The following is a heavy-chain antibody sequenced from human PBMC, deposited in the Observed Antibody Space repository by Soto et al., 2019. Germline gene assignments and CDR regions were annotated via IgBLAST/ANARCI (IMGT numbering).Heavy chain of an antibody. D-gene: IGHD3-22*01. CDR2: ISYDGSNK. J-gene: IGHJ3*02. CDR3: ARDNPPAMLTMIVVAGVFDI. CDR1: GFTFSSYA. Sequence: GGSLRLSCAASGFTFSSYAMHWVRQAPGKGLEWVAVISYDGSNKYYADSVKGRLTISRDNSKNTLYLQMNGLRAEDTAVYYCARDNPPAMLTMIVVAGVFDIWGQGTMVTVSS. V-gene: IGHV3-30-3*01.